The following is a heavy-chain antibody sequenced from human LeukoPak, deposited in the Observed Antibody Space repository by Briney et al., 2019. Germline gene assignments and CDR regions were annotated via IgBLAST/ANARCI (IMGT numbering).Heavy chain of an antibody. CDR2: VSYSGGST. Sequence: WGSLTLSCAASGFTFSSYSMSWVRQAPGKGLEWVSDVSYSGGSTYYADSVKGRFTISRDNSKNTLYLQMNSLRAEDTAVYYCAKARGYDQYYFDFWGQGTVVTVSS. V-gene: IGHV3-23*01. D-gene: IGHD5-12*01. CDR3: AKARGYDQYYFDF. CDR1: GFTFSSYS. J-gene: IGHJ4*02.